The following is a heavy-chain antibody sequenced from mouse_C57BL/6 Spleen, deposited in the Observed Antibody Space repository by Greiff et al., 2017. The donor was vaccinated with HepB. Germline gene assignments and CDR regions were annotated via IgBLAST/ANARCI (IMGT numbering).Heavy chain of an antibody. V-gene: IGHV1-77*01. J-gene: IGHJ1*03. D-gene: IGHD1-1*01. Sequence: QVQLKQSGAELVKPGASVKISCKASGYTFTDYYINWVKQRPGQGLEWIGKIGPGSGSTYYNEKFKGKATLTADKSSSTAYMQLSSLTSEDSAVYFCARSDYYYGSSYGYFDVWGTGTTVTVSS. CDR2: IGPGSGST. CDR1: GYTFTDYY. CDR3: ARSDYYYGSSYGYFDV.